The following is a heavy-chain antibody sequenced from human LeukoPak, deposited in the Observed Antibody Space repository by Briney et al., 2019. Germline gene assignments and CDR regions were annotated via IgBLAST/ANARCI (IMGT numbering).Heavy chain of an antibody. CDR1: GFTFSSSW. V-gene: IGHV3-7*03. J-gene: IGHJ4*02. Sequence: PGGSLRLSCAASGFTFSSSWMSWVRRAPGKGLEWVANIRQDGNEKYFADSVKGRFTISRDNAKNSLFLQINSLRAEDTAVYYCARDRTGAGLDYWAREPWSPSPQ. D-gene: IGHD1-14*01. CDR3: ARDRTGAGLDY. CDR2: IRQDGNEK.